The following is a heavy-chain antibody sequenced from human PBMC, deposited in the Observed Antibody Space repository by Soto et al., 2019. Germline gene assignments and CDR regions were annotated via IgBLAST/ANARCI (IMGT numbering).Heavy chain of an antibody. D-gene: IGHD3-3*01. Sequence: SETLSLTCTVSGGSISSSSYYWGWIRQPPGNGLEWIGSIYYSGSTYYNPSLKSRVTISVDTSKNQFSLKLSSVTAADTAVYYCARLPFITIFGVVWAYFDYWGQGXLVTVYS. CDR3: ARLPFITIFGVVWAYFDY. J-gene: IGHJ4*02. V-gene: IGHV4-39*01. CDR1: GGSISSSSYY. CDR2: IYYSGST.